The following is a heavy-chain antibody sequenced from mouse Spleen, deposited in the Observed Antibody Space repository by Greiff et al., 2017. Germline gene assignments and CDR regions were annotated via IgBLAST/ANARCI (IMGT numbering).Heavy chain of an antibody. CDR1: GFTFSSYA. CDR2: ISSGGSYT. V-gene: IGHV5-9-1*01. Sequence: EVKLVESGGGLVKPGGSLKLSCAASGFTFSSYAMSWVRQTPEKRLEWVATISSGGSYTYYPDSVKGRFTISRDNAKNTLYLQMSSLRSEDTAMYYCARDTGTGYFDYWGQGTTLTVSS. D-gene: IGHD4-1*01. CDR3: ARDTGTGYFDY. J-gene: IGHJ2*01.